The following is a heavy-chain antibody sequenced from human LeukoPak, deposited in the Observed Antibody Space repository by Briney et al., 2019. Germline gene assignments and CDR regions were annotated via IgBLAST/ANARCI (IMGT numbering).Heavy chain of an antibody. J-gene: IGHJ5*02. CDR3: ARAGLAGRVAPFDP. V-gene: IGHV4-39*07. Sequence: MSSETPSLTCTVSGVSISSSNSYWGWIRQPPGKGLEWIGSIYYSGNTCYNASLKSQVSISIDTSKNQFSLKLSSVTAADTAVYYCARAGLAGRVAPFDPWGQGTLVTVSS. CDR2: IYYSGNT. D-gene: IGHD2-21*01. CDR1: GVSISSSNSY.